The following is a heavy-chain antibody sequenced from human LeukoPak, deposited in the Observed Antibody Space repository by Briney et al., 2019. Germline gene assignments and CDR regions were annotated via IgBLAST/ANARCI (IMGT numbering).Heavy chain of an antibody. D-gene: IGHD6-19*01. CDR1: GFTFSSYA. Sequence: GGSLRLFCAASGFTFSSYAMHWVRQAPGKGLEWVAVISYDGSNKYYADSVKGRFTISRDNSKNTLHLQMNSLRAEDTAVYYCARVSYSSGWESFGAFDIWGQGTMVTVSS. J-gene: IGHJ3*02. V-gene: IGHV3-30*04. CDR3: ARVSYSSGWESFGAFDI. CDR2: ISYDGSNK.